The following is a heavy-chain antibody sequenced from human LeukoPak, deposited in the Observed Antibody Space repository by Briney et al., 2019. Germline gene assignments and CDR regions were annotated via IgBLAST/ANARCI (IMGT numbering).Heavy chain of an antibody. J-gene: IGHJ5*02. CDR3: ARDRIGAAGTGWFDP. V-gene: IGHV4-59*12. Sequence: SETLSLTCTVSGGSITDYYWSWIRQPPGKGLEWIGYIYYSGNTNYNPSLKSRVTMSVDTSKNQFSLKLSSVTAADTAVYYCARDRIGAAGTGWFDPWGQGTLVTVSS. D-gene: IGHD6-13*01. CDR1: GGSITDYY. CDR2: IYYSGNT.